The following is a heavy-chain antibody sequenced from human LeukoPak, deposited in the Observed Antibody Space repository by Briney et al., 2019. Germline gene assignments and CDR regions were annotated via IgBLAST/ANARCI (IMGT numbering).Heavy chain of an antibody. CDR3: ARDQYRLLSIATRLRWFDP. Sequence: GGSLRLSCAASGFTFSSYWMSWVRQAPGKGLEWVANIKQDGSEKYYVDSVKGRFTFSRDNAKNSLYLQMNSLRAEDTAVYYCARDQYRLLSIATRLRWFDPWGQGTLVTVSS. V-gene: IGHV3-7*01. CDR2: IKQDGSEK. J-gene: IGHJ5*02. CDR1: GFTFSSYW. D-gene: IGHD6-6*01.